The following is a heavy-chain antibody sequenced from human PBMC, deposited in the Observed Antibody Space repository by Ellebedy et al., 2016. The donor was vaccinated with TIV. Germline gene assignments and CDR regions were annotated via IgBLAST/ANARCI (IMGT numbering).Heavy chain of an antibody. D-gene: IGHD6-13*01. CDR1: GGSFSGYY. V-gene: IGHV4-34*01. Sequence: SETLSLTCAVYGGSFSGYYWSWIRQSPGKGLEWIGEINDSGSTNYNPSLKSRVSISVDTSKNQFSLKLSSVTAADTAVYYCARGKGSSSWYACFDCWGQGTLVTVSS. J-gene: IGHJ4*02. CDR2: INDSGST. CDR3: ARGKGSSSWYACFDC.